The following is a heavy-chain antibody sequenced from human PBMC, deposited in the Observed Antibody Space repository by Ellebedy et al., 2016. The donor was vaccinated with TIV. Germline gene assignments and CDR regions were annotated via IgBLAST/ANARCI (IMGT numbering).Heavy chain of an antibody. CDR2: ISGSSLTK. J-gene: IGHJ3*02. CDR3: ATDGSYGDYRSPTHAFVM. D-gene: IGHD4-17*01. Sequence: GGSLRLSCAASGFTFSPYSMNWVRQAPGKGLEWVSYISGSSLTKFYADSVKGRFTISRDNAESSLYLQMDSLRVEDTAVYYCATDGSYGDYRSPTHAFVMWGQGTMVAVSS. V-gene: IGHV3-48*04. CDR1: GFTFSPYS.